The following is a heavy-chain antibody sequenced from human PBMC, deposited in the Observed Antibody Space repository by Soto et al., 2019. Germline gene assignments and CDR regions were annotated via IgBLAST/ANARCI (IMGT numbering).Heavy chain of an antibody. J-gene: IGHJ4*02. D-gene: IGHD3-10*01. V-gene: IGHV1-69*02. CDR2: VNPILSMS. CDR1: GDTFSFYT. CDR3: ATSYGSGYRAFDY. Sequence: QVQLVQSGAELKKPGSSVKVSCKASGDTFSFYTINWVRQAPGLGLEWLGRVNPILSMSTYAQKVQGRVTMTADKSTSTAYMELRSLRSEDTAFYYCATSYGSGYRAFDYWGQGALVTVSS.